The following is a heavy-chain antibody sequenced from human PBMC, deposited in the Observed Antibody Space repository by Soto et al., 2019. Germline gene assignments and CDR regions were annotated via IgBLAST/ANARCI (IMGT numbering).Heavy chain of an antibody. J-gene: IGHJ6*02. CDR1: GGSMSSNSYY. CDR2: IYYSGTT. V-gene: IGHV4-39*01. D-gene: IGHD3-16*01. Sequence: QLQLQESGPGLVKPSETLSLTCTVSGGSMSSNSYYWAWIRQPPGKGLEWIGNIYYSGTTYYNPSLKRRVTISVDTSKNQFSLKLSSVTAADTAVYYCARHKGGYYSGVDVWGQGTTVTVSS. CDR3: ARHKGGYYSGVDV.